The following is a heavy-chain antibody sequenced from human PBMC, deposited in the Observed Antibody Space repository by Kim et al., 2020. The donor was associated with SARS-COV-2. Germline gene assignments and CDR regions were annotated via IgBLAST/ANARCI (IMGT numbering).Heavy chain of an antibody. J-gene: IGHJ3*02. D-gene: IGHD2-8*02. CDR2: ISSSGSTI. CDR1: GFTFSDYY. Sequence: GGSLRLSCAASGFTFSDYYMSWIRQAPGKGLEWVSYISSSGSTIYYADSVKGRFTISRDNAKNSLYLQMNSLRAEDTAVYYCASTTRILYWWPSGAFDIWGPGTMVPVSS. CDR3: ASTTRILYWWPSGAFDI. V-gene: IGHV3-11*01.